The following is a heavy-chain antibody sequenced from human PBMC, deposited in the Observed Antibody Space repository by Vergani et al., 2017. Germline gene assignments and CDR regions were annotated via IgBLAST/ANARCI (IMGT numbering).Heavy chain of an antibody. CDR3: ASVLYYYGSGI. CDR1: GFTVSSNY. V-gene: IGHV3-66*01. CDR2: IYSGGST. D-gene: IGHD2/OR15-2a*01. J-gene: IGHJ3*02. Sequence: EVQLVESGGGLVQPGGSLRLSCAASGFTVSSNYMSWVRQAPGKGLEWVSVIYSGGSTYYADSVKCRFTISRDKSKNTLYLQMNSLRAEDTAVYYCASVLYYYGSGIWGQGTMVTVSS.